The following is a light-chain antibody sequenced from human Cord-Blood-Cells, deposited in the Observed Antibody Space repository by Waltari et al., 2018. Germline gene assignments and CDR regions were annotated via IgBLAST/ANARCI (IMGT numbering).Light chain of an antibody. Sequence: QSALTQPASVSGSPGQSITISCTGTSSDVGGYNYVSWYQQHPGKAPKLMLYDVSNRPSGVSNRFSGSKSGNTASLTISGLQAEDEADYYCSSHTSSSTEVFGAGTKLTVL. J-gene: IGLJ2*01. CDR2: DVS. CDR1: SSDVGGYNY. CDR3: SSHTSSSTEV. V-gene: IGLV2-14*01.